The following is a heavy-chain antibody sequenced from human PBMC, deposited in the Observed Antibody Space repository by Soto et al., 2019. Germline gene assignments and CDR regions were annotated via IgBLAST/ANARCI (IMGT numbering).Heavy chain of an antibody. V-gene: IGHV4-61*01. J-gene: IGHJ4*02. CDR1: GGSVSSGSYY. D-gene: IGHD3-3*01. CDR3: ARHPPYFDFWSGVPATYYFDY. Sequence: SETLSLTCTVSGGSVSSGSYYWSWIRQPPGKGLEWIGYIYYSGSTNYNPSLKSRVTISVDTSKNQFSLKLSPVTAADTAVYYCARHPPYFDFWSGVPATYYFDYWGQGTLVTVSS. CDR2: IYYSGST.